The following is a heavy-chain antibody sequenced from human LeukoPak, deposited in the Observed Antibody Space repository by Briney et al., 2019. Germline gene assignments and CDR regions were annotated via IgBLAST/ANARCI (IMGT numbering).Heavy chain of an antibody. CDR3: ARTGVPYAMDV. J-gene: IGHJ6*02. D-gene: IGHD1-1*01. Sequence: GGSLRLSCAASGFTFSSYAMSWVRQAPGKGLVWVSRIYSDGSITIYADSVKGRFTISRDNAKNTLYLQMNSLRADDTAMYYCARTGVPYAMDVWGQGTTVTVS. CDR2: IYSDGSIT. CDR1: GFTFSSYA. V-gene: IGHV3-74*01.